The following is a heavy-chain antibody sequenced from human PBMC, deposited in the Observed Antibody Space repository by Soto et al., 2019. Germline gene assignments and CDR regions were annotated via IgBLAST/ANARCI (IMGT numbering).Heavy chain of an antibody. CDR2: ISAYNGNT. CDR1: GYTFTSYG. V-gene: IGHV1-18*01. D-gene: IGHD2-15*01. CDR3: ASELGYCCCGSCYGAYPYYYYYGMDV. J-gene: IGHJ6*02. Sequence: ASVKVSCKASGYTFTSYGISWVRQAPGQGLEWMGWISAYNGNTNYAQKLQGRVTMTTDTSTSTAYMELRSLRSDDTAVYYCASELGYCCCGSCYGAYPYYYYYGMDVWGQGTTVTVSS.